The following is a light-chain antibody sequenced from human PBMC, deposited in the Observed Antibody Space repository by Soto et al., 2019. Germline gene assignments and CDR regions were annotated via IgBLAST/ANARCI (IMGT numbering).Light chain of an antibody. Sequence: VLTQPPSASGTPGQRVTISCSGSSSNIESNTVNWYQQLPGTAPKLLIYSDNQRPSGVPDRFSGSKSGTSASLAISGLQSEDEADYYCAAWDDSRYVFGTGAKVTVL. V-gene: IGLV1-44*01. CDR1: SSNIESNT. CDR2: SDN. CDR3: AAWDDSRYV. J-gene: IGLJ1*01.